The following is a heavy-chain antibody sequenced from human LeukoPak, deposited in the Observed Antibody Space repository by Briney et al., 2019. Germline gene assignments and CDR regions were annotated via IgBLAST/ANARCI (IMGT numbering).Heavy chain of an antibody. Sequence: VTVSCKSSGCTFSSYAISWVGQAPGQGLEWMGGIIPSFGRANYAQKFQGRVMITTDESTSTAYMEQRSPRSEDTGVYYCAREVLGPLAPSDAFDISGQGTMVTVSS. V-gene: IGHV1-69*05. D-gene: IGHD4/OR15-4a*01. CDR2: IIPSFGRA. J-gene: IGHJ3*02. CDR1: GCTFSSYA. CDR3: AREVLGPLAPSDAFDI.